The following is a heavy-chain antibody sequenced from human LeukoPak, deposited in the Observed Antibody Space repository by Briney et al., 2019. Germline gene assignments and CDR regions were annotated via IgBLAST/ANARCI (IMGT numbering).Heavy chain of an antibody. CDR3: ARRGWGSSSTSFYHG. Sequence: SETLSLTCTVSGGSISSSTYYWAWIRQPPGQGLEWIGSMYYSGSTYYNPSLQSRVTISVDTSKNQFSLMLNSVTAADTAVYYCARRGWGSSSTSFYHGWGQGTLVTVFS. V-gene: IGHV4-39*01. CDR1: GGSISSSTYY. J-gene: IGHJ4*02. D-gene: IGHD2-2*01. CDR2: MYYSGST.